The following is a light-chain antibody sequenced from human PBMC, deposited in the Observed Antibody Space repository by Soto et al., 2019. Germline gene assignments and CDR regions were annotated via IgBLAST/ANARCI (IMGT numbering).Light chain of an antibody. CDR1: QSVSGW. CDR2: DAS. Sequence: DLQMTQSPSTLSASVGDTVTITCRASQSVSGWLAWYQQKPGKAPKLLIYDASSLESGVPLRFSGSGSGTEFSLIISSLQADDSATYYCQQYGDLWTFAQGTKVDIK. V-gene: IGKV1-5*01. CDR3: QQYGDLWT. J-gene: IGKJ1*01.